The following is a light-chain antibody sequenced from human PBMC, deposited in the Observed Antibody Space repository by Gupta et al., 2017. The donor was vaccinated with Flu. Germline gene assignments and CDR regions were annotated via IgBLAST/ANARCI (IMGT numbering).Light chain of an antibody. CDR3: QQTYSTLYT. V-gene: IGKV1-39*01. CDR1: QSINTY. J-gene: IGKJ2*01. Sequence: DIQMTQSPSSLSASVGDRVTITCRASQSINTYLSWYQQKPGKAPKVLIYGVSNLQSGFPSRFSGGGSGTDFTLTISSLQPEDFATYYCQQTYSTLYTFGQGTKLEIK. CDR2: GVS.